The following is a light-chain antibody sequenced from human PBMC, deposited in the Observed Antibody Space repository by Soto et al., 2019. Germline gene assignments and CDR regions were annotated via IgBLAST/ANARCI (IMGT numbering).Light chain of an antibody. CDR1: QDITNY. V-gene: IGKV1-33*01. CDR2: DAS. J-gene: IGKJ5*01. CDR3: QQYEDIPPT. Sequence: DIQMTQSPSSLTASVGDSVTTTCQASQDITNYLNWYQHKPGKAPKLLIYDASNLEPGVPSRFSGRGSGRDFTFTISSLQPEDTATYYCQQYEDIPPTFGQGTRLEIK.